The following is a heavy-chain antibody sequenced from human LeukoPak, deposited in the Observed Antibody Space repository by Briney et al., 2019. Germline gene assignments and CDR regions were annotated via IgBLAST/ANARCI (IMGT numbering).Heavy chain of an antibody. D-gene: IGHD3-3*01. CDR1: GYTFTSYG. J-gene: IGHJ6*03. V-gene: IGHV1-18*01. CDR2: ISAYNGNT. CDR3: ARDLKRFLEWLLPDYYYYYMDV. Sequence: ASVKVSCKASGYTFTSYGISWVRQAPGHGLEWMGWISAYNGNTNYAQKLQGRVTMTTDTSTGTAYMELRSLRCDDTAVDYCARDLKRFLEWLLPDYYYYYMDVWGKGTTVTVSS.